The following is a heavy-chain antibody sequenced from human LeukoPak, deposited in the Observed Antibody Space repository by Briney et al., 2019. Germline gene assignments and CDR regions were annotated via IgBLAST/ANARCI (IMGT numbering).Heavy chain of an antibody. J-gene: IGHJ6*03. V-gene: IGHV1-69*05. D-gene: IGHD6-13*01. CDR3: ARASRGGSSWPYYYYYMDV. CDR1: GGTFSSYA. CDR2: IIPIFGTA. Sequence: SVKVSCKASGGTFSSYAISWVRQAPGQGLEWMGGIIPIFGTANYAQKFQGRVTITTDESTSPAYMELSSLRSEDTAVYYCARASRGGSSWPYYYYYMDVWGKGTTVTVSS.